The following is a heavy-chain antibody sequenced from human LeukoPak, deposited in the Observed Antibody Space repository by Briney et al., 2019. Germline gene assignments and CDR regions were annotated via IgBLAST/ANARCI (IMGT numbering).Heavy chain of an antibody. D-gene: IGHD4-23*01. CDR3: ARYGGCDKAPNFDY. V-gene: IGHV4-34*01. CDR1: GGSFSGYY. J-gene: IGHJ4*02. CDR2: INHSGST. Sequence: SETLSLTCAVYGGSFSGYYWSWIRQPPGKGLEWIGEINHSGSTNYNPSLKSRVTISVDTSKNQFSLKLSSVTAADTAVYYCARYGGCDKAPNFDYWGQGTLVTVSS.